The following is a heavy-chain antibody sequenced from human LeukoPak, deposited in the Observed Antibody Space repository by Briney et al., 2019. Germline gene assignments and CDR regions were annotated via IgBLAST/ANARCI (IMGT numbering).Heavy chain of an antibody. D-gene: IGHD6-13*01. Sequence: GGSLRLSCAASGFTFTSYGMHWVRQAPGKGLEWVAVISYDGSNKYYADSVKGRFTISRDNSKNTLYLQMNSLRAEDTAVYYCARDHPRRIAAAGMLDYWGQGTLVTVSS. CDR2: ISYDGSNK. CDR3: ARDHPRRIAAAGMLDY. CDR1: GFTFTSYG. V-gene: IGHV3-30*03. J-gene: IGHJ4*02.